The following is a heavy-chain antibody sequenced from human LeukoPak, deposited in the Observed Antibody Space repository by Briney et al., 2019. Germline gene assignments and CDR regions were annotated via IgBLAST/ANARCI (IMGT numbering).Heavy chain of an antibody. V-gene: IGHV3-21*01. D-gene: IGHD3-9*01. Sequence: GGSLRLSCAASGSTFSSYSMNWVRQAPGKGLERVSSISSSSSYIYYADSVKGRFTISRDNAKNSLYLQMNSLRAEDTAVYYCARGRTEYYDILTGYYPTGGMDVWGQGTTVTVSS. CDR2: ISSSSSYI. CDR1: GSTFSSYS. J-gene: IGHJ6*02. CDR3: ARGRTEYYDILTGYYPTGGMDV.